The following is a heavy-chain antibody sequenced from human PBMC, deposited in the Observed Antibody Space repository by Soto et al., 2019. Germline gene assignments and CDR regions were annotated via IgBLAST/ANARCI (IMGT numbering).Heavy chain of an antibody. V-gene: IGHV3-30*18. Sequence: QVQLVESGGGVVQPGRSLRLSCAASGFTFSSYGMHWVRQAPGKGLEWVAVISYDGSNKYYADSVKGRFTISRDNSKNTLYLQMNSLRAEDTAVYYCAKVNREGGWPTYYYYGMDVWGQGTTVTVSS. CDR2: ISYDGSNK. D-gene: IGHD6-19*01. CDR1: GFTFSSYG. J-gene: IGHJ6*02. CDR3: AKVNREGGWPTYYYYGMDV.